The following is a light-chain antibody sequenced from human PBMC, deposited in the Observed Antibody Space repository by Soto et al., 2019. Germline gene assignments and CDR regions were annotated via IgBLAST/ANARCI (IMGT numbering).Light chain of an antibody. CDR2: GAS. Sequence: AIQMTQSPSSLSASVGDRVTITCRASQGIRDDLGWYQHQPGKAPKLLIYGASNLQSGVPSRFSGSGSGTDFTLTISSLQLEDFATYSCLQDYNYPRTFGQGTKVESK. J-gene: IGKJ1*01. V-gene: IGKV1-6*01. CDR3: LQDYNYPRT. CDR1: QGIRDD.